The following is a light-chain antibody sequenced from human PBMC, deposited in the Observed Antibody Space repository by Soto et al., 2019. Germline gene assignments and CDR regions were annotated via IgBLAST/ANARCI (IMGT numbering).Light chain of an antibody. CDR2: DAS. Sequence: DIQMTQSPSTLSASVGDRVTITCRASQSISRGLAWYQQKPGKAPNLLIYDASSLESGVPSRVSGSGSGTGFTLTAGSLQPDDFATYYCQQYESYSFTLGGGTEVEIK. CDR3: QQYESYSFT. V-gene: IGKV1-5*01. CDR1: QSISRG. J-gene: IGKJ4*01.